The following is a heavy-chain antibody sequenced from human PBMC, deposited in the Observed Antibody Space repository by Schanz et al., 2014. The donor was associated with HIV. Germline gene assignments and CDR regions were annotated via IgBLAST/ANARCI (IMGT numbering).Heavy chain of an antibody. J-gene: IGHJ4*02. Sequence: QVQLQQWGAGLLKPSETLSLTCAVYNESFSGYYWSWIRQPPGQGLEWIGEINHSGGTNYKSSLKSRVTISVDTSKNQFSLKVNSVTAADTAVYYCARDSAMDYFDFWGQGTLVTVSS. CDR1: NESFSGYY. CDR2: INHSGGT. D-gene: IGHD6-13*01. V-gene: IGHV4-34*02. CDR3: ARDSAMDYFDF.